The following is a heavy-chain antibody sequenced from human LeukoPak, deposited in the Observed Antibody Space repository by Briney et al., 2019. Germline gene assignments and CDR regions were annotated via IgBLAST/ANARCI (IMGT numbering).Heavy chain of an antibody. CDR1: GFTFSSYE. CDR2: ISSSGSTI. J-gene: IGHJ5*02. CDR3: ARDGVGSSSWTPNWFDP. D-gene: IGHD6-13*01. Sequence: GGSLRLSCAASGFTFSSYEMNWVRQAPGKGLEWVSYISSSGSTINYADSVKGRFTISRDNAKNSLYLQMNSLRAEDTAVYYCARDGVGSSSWTPNWFDPWGEGTLVTVCS. V-gene: IGHV3-48*03.